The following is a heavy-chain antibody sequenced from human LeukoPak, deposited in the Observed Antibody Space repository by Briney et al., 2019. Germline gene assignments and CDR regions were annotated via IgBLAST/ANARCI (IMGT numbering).Heavy chain of an antibody. CDR1: GVPISDYC. J-gene: IGHJ4*02. D-gene: IGHD3-10*01. V-gene: IGHV4-59*01. CDR3: ARGGYGLAFEY. Sequence: SETLSLTCTVSGVPISDYCWSWIRQPPGKGLEWIGYMFNSGTTKYNPSLKSRVTILVEMPKNQFSLKLNSVTAADTAMYYCARGGYGLAFEYWGQGTLVTVSS. CDR2: MFNSGTT.